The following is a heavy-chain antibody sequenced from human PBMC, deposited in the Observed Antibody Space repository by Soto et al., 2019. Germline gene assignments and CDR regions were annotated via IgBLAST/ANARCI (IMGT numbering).Heavy chain of an antibody. CDR3: AKSRYSYSSGDFYDY. D-gene: IGHD3-22*01. Sequence: EVQLLESGGGLVQPGGYLSLSCAASAFTFNNYAMSWVRQAPGKGLEWVSRIGGSGRTTYYADSVKARFTISRDNSNITLFLQMNSLRAEDTAVYYCAKSRYSYSSGDFYDYWGQGTLVTVSS. J-gene: IGHJ4*02. CDR1: AFTFNNYA. V-gene: IGHV3-23*01. CDR2: IGGSGRTT.